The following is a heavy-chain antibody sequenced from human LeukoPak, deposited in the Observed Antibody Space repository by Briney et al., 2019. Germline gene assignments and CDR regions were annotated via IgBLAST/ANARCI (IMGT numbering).Heavy chain of an antibody. CDR1: GFTFSSYE. CDR2: ISSSGSTI. J-gene: IGHJ4*02. V-gene: IGHV3-48*03. Sequence: GGSLRLSCAASGFTFSSYEMNWVRQAPGKGLEWVSYISSSGSTIYYADSVKGRFTISRDNAKNSLYLQMNSLRAEDTALYYCAKRERGGYSSDWTLDYWGQGTLVTVSS. D-gene: IGHD6-19*01. CDR3: AKRERGGYSSDWTLDY.